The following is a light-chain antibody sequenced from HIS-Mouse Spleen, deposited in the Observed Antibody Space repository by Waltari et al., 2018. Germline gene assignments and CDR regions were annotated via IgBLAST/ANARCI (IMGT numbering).Light chain of an antibody. Sequence: QSALTQPPSASGSPGQSVTISCTGTSSDVGGYNYVSWYQQHPGKAPKLMIYEVSKRPSGVPDRFSGSKSGNTASLTVSWLQAEDEADYYCSYVVFGGGTKLTVL. J-gene: IGLJ2*01. V-gene: IGLV2-8*01. CDR1: SSDVGGYNY. CDR2: EVS. CDR3: SYVV.